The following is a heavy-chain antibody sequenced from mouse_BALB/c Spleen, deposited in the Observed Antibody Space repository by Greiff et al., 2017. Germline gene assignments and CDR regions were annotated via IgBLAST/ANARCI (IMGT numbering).Heavy chain of an antibody. D-gene: IGHD2-14*01. V-gene: IGHV3-2*02. Sequence: EVQLQESGPGLVKPSQSLSLTCTVTGYSITSDYAWNWIRQFPGNKLEWMGYLSYSGSTSYNPSLKSRISITRDTSKNQFFLQLNSVTTEDTATYYCARGGYRYDVDYAMDYWGQGTSVTVSS. CDR3: ARGGYRYDVDYAMDY. J-gene: IGHJ4*01. CDR1: GYSITSDYA. CDR2: LSYSGST.